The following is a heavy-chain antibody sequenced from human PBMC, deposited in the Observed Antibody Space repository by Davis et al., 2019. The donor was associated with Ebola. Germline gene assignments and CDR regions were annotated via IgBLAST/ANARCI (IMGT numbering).Heavy chain of an antibody. J-gene: IGHJ4*02. V-gene: IGHV5-51*01. Sequence: GESLKISCKASGYSFTTYWIAWVRQMPGKGLEWMGSIYPDDSDTRYSPSFQGQVTISVDRSFSTAYLQWSTLEASDTAMYYCARGELSGPFDFWGQGTLVTVSS. CDR3: ARGELSGPFDF. CDR2: IYPDDSDT. D-gene: IGHD3-16*02. CDR1: GYSFTTYW.